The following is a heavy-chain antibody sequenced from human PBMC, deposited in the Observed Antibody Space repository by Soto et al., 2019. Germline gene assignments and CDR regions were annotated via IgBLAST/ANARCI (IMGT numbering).Heavy chain of an antibody. CDR1: GYTFSNYW. J-gene: IGHJ4*02. CDR2: IYPRDSDS. CDR3: ARKFTPEFFDS. D-gene: IGHD3-10*01. V-gene: IGHV5-51*01. Sequence: GESLKISCKASGYTFSNYWITWVRQMPGKGLEWMGIIYPRDSDSKYSPAFQGQVTFSVDKSIDTAYLQWTSLEASDTAIYFCARKFTPEFFDSWGQGTLVTVSS.